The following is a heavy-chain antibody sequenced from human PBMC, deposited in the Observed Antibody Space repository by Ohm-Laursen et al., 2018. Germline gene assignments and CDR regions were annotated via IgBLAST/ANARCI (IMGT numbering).Heavy chain of an antibody. V-gene: IGHV3-13*01. CDR3: ARAAEYYDSSGYYLGYYYYAMDV. CDR2: ITTSGDT. Sequence: GSLRLSCTASGFTFSKYDMHWVRQATGKGLEWVSSITTSGDTFHPGSGKVRFTISRDNVQNSLYLQLNSLTAGDTAVYYCARAAEYYDSSGYYLGYYYYAMDVWGQGATVTVS. CDR1: GFTFSKYD. D-gene: IGHD3-22*01. J-gene: IGHJ6*02.